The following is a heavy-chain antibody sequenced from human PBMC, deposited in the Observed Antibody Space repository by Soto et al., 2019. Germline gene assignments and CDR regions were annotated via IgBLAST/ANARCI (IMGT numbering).Heavy chain of an antibody. CDR2: IVPSLDTT. J-gene: IGHJ6*02. V-gene: IGHV1-69*11. CDR1: GGTFSRSG. CDR3: ARWPQPRYTADPYAVDV. D-gene: IGHD3-16*02. Sequence: SVKVSFKASGGTFSRSGFSWVRQAPGQGLEWMGMIVPSLDTTNYAQKFQARVTITADEVTSTAYMELRSLRSEDTAVYYCARWPQPRYTADPYAVDVWGQGTRVTVSS.